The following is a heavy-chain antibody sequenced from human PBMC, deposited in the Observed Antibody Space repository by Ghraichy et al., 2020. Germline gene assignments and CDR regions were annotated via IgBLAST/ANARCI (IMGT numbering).Heavy chain of an antibody. CDR3: ARGDVRLGPSTSIDY. J-gene: IGHJ4*02. Sequence: ASVKVSCKASGYTFTDYYLHWVRQAPGQGLEWMGWINSYTGGTNYPQKFQGRVTMTRDTSINTAYLEVSSLRSDDTAFYYCARGDVRLGPSTSIDYWGQGTLVTVSS. CDR2: INSYTGGT. D-gene: IGHD2/OR15-2a*01. V-gene: IGHV1-2*02. CDR1: GYTFTDYY.